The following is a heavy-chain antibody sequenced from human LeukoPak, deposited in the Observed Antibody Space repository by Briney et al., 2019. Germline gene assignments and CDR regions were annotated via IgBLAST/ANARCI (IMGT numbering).Heavy chain of an antibody. CDR3: ARDHSSSWYGSWLY. D-gene: IGHD6-13*01. V-gene: IGHV3-7*04. J-gene: IGHJ4*02. CDR2: IKQDGSEK. Sequence: GGSLRLSCAASGFSFSTYWMSWVRQAPGKGLEWVATIKQDGSEKYYVDSVKGRFTISRDNAKNSLYLQMNSLRAEDTAVYYCARDHSSSWYGSWLYWGQGTLVTVPS. CDR1: GFSFSTYW.